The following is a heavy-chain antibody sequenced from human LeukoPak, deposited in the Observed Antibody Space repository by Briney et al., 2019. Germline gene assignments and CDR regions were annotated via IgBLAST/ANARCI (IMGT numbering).Heavy chain of an antibody. CDR3: ARENIDIVVVPAAMRYYYYMDV. Sequence: GGSLRLSCAASGFTISNYWMSWVRQAPGKGLEWVANIKQDGSEKYYVDSVKGRFTISRDNAKNSLYLQMNSLRAEDTAVYYCARENIDIVVVPAAMRYYYYMDVWGKGTTVTVSS. D-gene: IGHD2-2*01. CDR1: GFTISNYW. J-gene: IGHJ6*03. V-gene: IGHV3-7*01. CDR2: IKQDGSEK.